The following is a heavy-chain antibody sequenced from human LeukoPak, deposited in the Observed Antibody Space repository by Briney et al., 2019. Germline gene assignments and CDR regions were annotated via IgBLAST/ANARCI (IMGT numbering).Heavy chain of an antibody. CDR2: IKSKRGGRTT. CDR3: VHDGDFEGRFDH. CDR1: GFTFSDAW. Sequence: GGSLRLSCAGTGFTFSDAWMSWVRQAPGKGLEWVGRIKSKRGGRTTDYAAPVKGRFTISRDDSKNTLYLQMDSLKTEDTAAYYCVHDGDFEGRFDHWGQGTLVTVSS. J-gene: IGHJ4*02. D-gene: IGHD4-17*01. V-gene: IGHV3-15*01.